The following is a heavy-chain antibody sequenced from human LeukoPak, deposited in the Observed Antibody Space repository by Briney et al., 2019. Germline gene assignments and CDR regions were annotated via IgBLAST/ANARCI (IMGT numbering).Heavy chain of an antibody. J-gene: IGHJ4*02. V-gene: IGHV3-21*01. D-gene: IGHD2-21*02. CDR2: ISSSSSYT. CDR3: ARPYCGGDCYTGY. CDR1: GFTFSSYS. Sequence: GGSLRLSCAASGFTFSSYSMNWVRQAPGKGLEWVSSISSSSSYTYYADSVKGRFTISRDNAKNSLYLQMNSLRAKATALYYCARPYCGGDCYTGYWGQGTLVTVSS.